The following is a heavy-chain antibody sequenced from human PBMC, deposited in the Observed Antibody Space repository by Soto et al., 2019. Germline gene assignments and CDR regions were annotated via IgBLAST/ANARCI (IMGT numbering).Heavy chain of an antibody. V-gene: IGHV1-2*02. J-gene: IGHJ6*02. CDR2: INPNSGGT. CDR1: GYTFTGYY. Sequence: ASVKVSCKASGYTFTGYYMHWVRQAPGQGLEWMGWINPNSGGTNYAQKFQGRVTMTRDTSISTAYMELSRLRSDDTAVYYCARYPSCSSTSCYIWDVSYYHGMDVWGQGTTVTVSS. CDR3: ARYPSCSSTSCYIWDVSYYHGMDV. D-gene: IGHD2-2*02.